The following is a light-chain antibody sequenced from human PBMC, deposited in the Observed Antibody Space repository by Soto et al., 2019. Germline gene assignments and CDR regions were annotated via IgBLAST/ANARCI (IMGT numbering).Light chain of an antibody. CDR1: QSISSY. CDR2: AAS. J-gene: IGKJ1*01. V-gene: IGKV1-39*01. CDR3: QRSYGT. Sequence: IQMPQSPSSLPASVGDTVTITCRASQSISSYLNWYQQKPGKAPNLLIYAASSSQSGAPSRFRGSGSGTDFTLTISSLQPEDFATYYCQRSYGTFGQGTKVDIK.